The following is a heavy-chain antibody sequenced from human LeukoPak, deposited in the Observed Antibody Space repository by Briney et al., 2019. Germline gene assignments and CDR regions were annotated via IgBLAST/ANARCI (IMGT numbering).Heavy chain of an antibody. CDR3: ARSSGALRDFDY. Sequence: GGSLRLSCAASGFTFSTYAMSWVRQAPGKGLEWVSAISGSGGTTYYADSVKGRFTISRGNAKNSLYLQMNSLRAEDTAVYYCARSSGALRDFDYWGQGTLVTVSS. CDR2: ISGSGGTT. D-gene: IGHD6-19*01. J-gene: IGHJ4*02. V-gene: IGHV3-23*01. CDR1: GFTFSTYA.